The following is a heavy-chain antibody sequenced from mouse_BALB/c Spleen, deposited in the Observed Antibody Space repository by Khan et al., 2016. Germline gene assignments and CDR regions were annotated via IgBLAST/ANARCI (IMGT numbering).Heavy chain of an antibody. CDR2: ISYSGST. Sequence: EVQLQESGPGLVKPSQSLSLTCTVTGYSITSDYAWNWIRQFPGNKLEWMGYISYSGSTCYNPSLKSRISITRDTSKNQFLLQLNSVTTEDTATYYCARDYYGSSYFDYWGQGTTLTVSA. CDR3: ARDYYGSSYFDY. CDR1: GYSITSDYA. D-gene: IGHD1-1*01. V-gene: IGHV3-2*02. J-gene: IGHJ2*01.